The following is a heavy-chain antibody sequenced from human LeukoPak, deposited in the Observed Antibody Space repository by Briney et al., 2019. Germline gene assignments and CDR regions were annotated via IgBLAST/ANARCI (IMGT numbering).Heavy chain of an antibody. CDR1: GFTVSSNY. Sequence: GGSLRLSCAASGFTVSSNYMSWVRQAPGKGLEWVSVIYSGGNTYYADSVKGRFTISRDNSKNTLYLQMNSLSAEDTAVYYWARWGRDLDAFDIWGERTMVTVSS. V-gene: IGHV3-66*01. D-gene: IGHD3-16*01. CDR3: ARWGRDLDAFDI. J-gene: IGHJ3*02. CDR2: IYSGGNT.